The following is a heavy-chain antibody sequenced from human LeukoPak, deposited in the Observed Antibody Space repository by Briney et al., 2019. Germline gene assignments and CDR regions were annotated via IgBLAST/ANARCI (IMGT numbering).Heavy chain of an antibody. J-gene: IGHJ4*02. CDR3: ASVKGRPYDILTHFDY. CDR2: IRYDGSDK. Sequence: PGGSLRLSCAASGFTVSSYGMHWVRQAPGKGLQWVTSIRYDGSDKYYADSVKGRFTISRDNSKNTLYLQMNSLRAEDTAVYYCASVKGRPYDILTHFDYWGQGTLVTVSS. CDR1: GFTVSSYG. V-gene: IGHV3-30*02. D-gene: IGHD3-9*01.